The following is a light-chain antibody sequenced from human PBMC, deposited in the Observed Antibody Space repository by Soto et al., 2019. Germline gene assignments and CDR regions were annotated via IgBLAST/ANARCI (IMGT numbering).Light chain of an antibody. V-gene: IGKV3-11*01. J-gene: IGKJ5*01. CDR3: QQRSIWPPVT. CDR1: QSVSSY. CDR2: DAS. Sequence: EIVLTQSPATLSLSPGERATLSCRASQSVSSYLAWYQQKPGQAPRLLIYDASTRATGIPARFSGSGSGTDITLTISSLEPEDFAVYYCQQRSIWPPVTFGQGTRLEIK.